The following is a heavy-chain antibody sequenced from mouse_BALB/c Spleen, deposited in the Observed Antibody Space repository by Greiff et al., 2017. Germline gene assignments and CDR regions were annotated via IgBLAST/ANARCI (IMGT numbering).Heavy chain of an antibody. D-gene: IGHD1-1*01. V-gene: IGHV1S56*01. CDR2: IYPGNVNT. J-gene: IGHJ3*01. CDR1: GYTFTSYY. CDR3: ASPYYGSSSAWFAY. Sequence: QVQLQQSGPELVKPGASVRISCKASGYTFTSYYIHWVKQRPGQGLEWIGWIYPGNVNTKYNEKFKGKATLTADKSSSTAYMQLSSLTSEDSAVYFCASPYYGSSSAWFAYWGQGTLVTVSA.